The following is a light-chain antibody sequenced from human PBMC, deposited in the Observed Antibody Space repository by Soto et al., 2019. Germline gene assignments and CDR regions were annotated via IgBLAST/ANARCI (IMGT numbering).Light chain of an antibody. Sequence: ALTQPAPLSGSPGPAIALSCPGTRRDVGAYDYVSWYQQHPDRAPRLVIYEVSNRPSGVSNRFSGSKSVNTATLTISGLQAEDEADYYCASHTTTNTRVFGTGTKVT. CDR1: RRDVGAYDY. CDR2: EVS. CDR3: ASHTTTNTRV. J-gene: IGLJ1*01. V-gene: IGLV2-14*03.